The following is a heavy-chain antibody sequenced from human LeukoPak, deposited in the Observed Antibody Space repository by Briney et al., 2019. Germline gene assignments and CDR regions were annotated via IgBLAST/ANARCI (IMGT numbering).Heavy chain of an antibody. CDR2: ISGSDGNT. Sequence: GGSLRLSCAASGFTFSSYVMSWVRQAPGEGLEWVSAISGSDGNTYYADSVKGRFTISRDNSKNTLYLQMNSLRAEDTAVYFCAKDPTVVTPDYFDYWGQGTLVTVSS. D-gene: IGHD4-23*01. CDR3: AKDPTVVTPDYFDY. J-gene: IGHJ4*02. CDR1: GFTFSSYV. V-gene: IGHV3-23*01.